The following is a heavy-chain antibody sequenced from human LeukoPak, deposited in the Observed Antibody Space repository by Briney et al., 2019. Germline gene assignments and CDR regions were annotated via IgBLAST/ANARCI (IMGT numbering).Heavy chain of an antibody. CDR1: GFTFSSYA. CDR3: GGTCFYFDY. J-gene: IGHJ4*02. V-gene: IGHV3-23*01. D-gene: IGHD2-15*01. Sequence: QTGGSLRLSCAASGFTFSSYAMSWVRQAPGKGLEWVSGISGSGGTTYYADSVKGRFTISRDNSKNTLYLQLNSLRAEDTAVYCSGGTCFYFDYWGQGTLVTVSS. CDR2: ISGSGGTT.